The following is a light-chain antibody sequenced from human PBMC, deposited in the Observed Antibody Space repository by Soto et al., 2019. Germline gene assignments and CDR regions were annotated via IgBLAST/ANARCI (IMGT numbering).Light chain of an antibody. CDR1: SNDIGSYNY. CDR3: KSYTTSNTYV. V-gene: IGLV2-14*01. J-gene: IGLJ1*01. Sequence: QAALTQPVSVSGSPGQSIAISCTGASNDIGSYNYVSWYQQHPGKATKLMIYDVTNRPSGVSDRFSGSKSGNTASLTISVLQAEDHGDYYCKSYTTSNTYVFGSGTKVTVL. CDR2: DVT.